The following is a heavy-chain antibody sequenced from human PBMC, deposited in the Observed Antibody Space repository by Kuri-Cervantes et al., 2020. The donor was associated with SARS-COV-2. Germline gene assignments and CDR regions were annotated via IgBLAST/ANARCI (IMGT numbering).Heavy chain of an antibody. CDR2: INAGNGNT. CDR1: GYTFTSYA. CDR3: ARGGYSYVQGDPAFDI. D-gene: IGHD5-18*01. J-gene: IGHJ3*02. Sequence: ASVKVSCKASGYTFTSYAMHWVRQAPGQRLEWMGWINAGNGNTKYSQKFQGRVTITRDTSASTAYMELSRLRSDDTVVYYCARGGYSYVQGDPAFDIWGQGTMVTVSS. V-gene: IGHV1-3*01.